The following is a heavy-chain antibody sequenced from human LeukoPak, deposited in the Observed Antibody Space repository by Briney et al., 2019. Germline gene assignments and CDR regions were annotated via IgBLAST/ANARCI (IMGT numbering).Heavy chain of an antibody. J-gene: IGHJ4*02. D-gene: IGHD6-19*01. Sequence: GGSLRLSCAASGFTFSNYNINWVRQAPGKGLEWVSSISSRNNYIYYADSVKGRFTISRDNSKNTLYLQMNSLRAEDTAVYYCAKPAISSRGWYYDYWGQGTLVTVSS. V-gene: IGHV3-21*04. CDR2: ISSRNNYI. CDR3: AKPAISSRGWYYDY. CDR1: GFTFSNYN.